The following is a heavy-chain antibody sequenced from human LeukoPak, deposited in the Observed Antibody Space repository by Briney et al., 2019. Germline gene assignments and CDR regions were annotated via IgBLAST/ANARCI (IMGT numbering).Heavy chain of an antibody. V-gene: IGHV1-8*01. CDR3: ARANRGRRITMVRGDSWWFDP. D-gene: IGHD3-10*01. Sequence: ASVKVSCKASGYTFSSYGISWVRQAPGQGLEWMGWISPYNGNTEYGQKVQGRVTMTRNTSISTAYMELSSLRSEDTAVYYCARANRGRRITMVRGDSWWFDPWGQGTLVTVSS. CDR1: GYTFSSYG. J-gene: IGHJ5*02. CDR2: ISPYNGNT.